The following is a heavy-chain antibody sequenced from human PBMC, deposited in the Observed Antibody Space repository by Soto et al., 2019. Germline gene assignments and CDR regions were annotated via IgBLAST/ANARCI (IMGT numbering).Heavy chain of an antibody. CDR1: GFSLSTSGVG. J-gene: IGHJ4*02. V-gene: IGHV2-5*02. CDR3: AHKQVAAAGGTFGY. Sequence: SGPTLVNPTQSLTLTCTVSGFSLSTSGVGVGWIRQPPGKALEWLALIYWDDDKRYSPSLKSRLTITKDTSKNQVVLTMTNMDPVDTATYYCAHKQVAAAGGTFGYWGQGTLVTVSS. D-gene: IGHD6-13*01. CDR2: IYWDDDK.